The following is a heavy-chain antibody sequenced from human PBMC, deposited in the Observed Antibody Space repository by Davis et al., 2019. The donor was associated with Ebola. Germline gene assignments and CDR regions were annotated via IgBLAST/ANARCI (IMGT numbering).Heavy chain of an antibody. J-gene: IGHJ6*04. Sequence: PGGSLRLSCAASGFTFSSYGMHWVRQAPGKGLEWVAFIRYDGSNKYYADSVKGRFTISRDNAKNSLYLQMNSLRAEDTAVYYCARDIRGYSSGWSHYYYGMDVWGKGTTVTVSS. D-gene: IGHD6-19*01. CDR2: IRYDGSNK. CDR3: ARDIRGYSSGWSHYYYGMDV. V-gene: IGHV3-33*08. CDR1: GFTFSSYG.